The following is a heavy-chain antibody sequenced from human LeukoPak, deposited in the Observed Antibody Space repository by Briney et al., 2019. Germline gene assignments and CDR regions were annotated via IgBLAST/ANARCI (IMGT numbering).Heavy chain of an antibody. CDR1: GFTFSSYG. D-gene: IGHD3-10*01. Sequence: GGSLRLSCAASGFTFSSYGMHWVRQAPGKELEWVAVISYDGSNKYYADSVKGRFTISRDNSKNTLYLQMNSLRAEDTAAYYCARGLLSFDYWGQGTLVTVSS. V-gene: IGHV3-30*03. CDR3: ARGLLSFDY. J-gene: IGHJ4*02. CDR2: ISYDGSNK.